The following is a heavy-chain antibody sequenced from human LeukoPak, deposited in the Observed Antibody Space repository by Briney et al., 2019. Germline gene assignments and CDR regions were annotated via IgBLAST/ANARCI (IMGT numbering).Heavy chain of an antibody. CDR3: ARGPLGYCSSTSCSSNWFDP. CDR2: ISAYNGNT. V-gene: IGHV1-18*01. Sequence: ASVKVSCKASGYTFTSYGISWVRQAPGQGLEWMGWISAYNGNTNCAQKLQGRVTMTTDTSTSTAYMELRSLRSDDTAVYYCARGPLGYCSSTSCSSNWFDPWGQGTLVTVSS. J-gene: IGHJ5*02. D-gene: IGHD2-2*01. CDR1: GYTFTSYG.